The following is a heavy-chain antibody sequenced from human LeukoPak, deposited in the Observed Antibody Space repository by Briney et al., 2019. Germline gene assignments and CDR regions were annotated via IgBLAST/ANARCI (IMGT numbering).Heavy chain of an antibody. J-gene: IGHJ4*02. CDR1: GFTFSSYG. V-gene: IGHV3-30*18. D-gene: IGHD5-18*01. Sequence: PGRSLRLSCAASGFTFSSYGMHWVRQAPGKGLEWVAVISYDGSNKYYADSVKGRFTISRDNSKNTLSLQMNYLRADDTAVYYCAKDTAQGYTSASIGDDYWGQGTLVTVSS. CDR3: AKDTAQGYTSASIGDDY. CDR2: ISYDGSNK.